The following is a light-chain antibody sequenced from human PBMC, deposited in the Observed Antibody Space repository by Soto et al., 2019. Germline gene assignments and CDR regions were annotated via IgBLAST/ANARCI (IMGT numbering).Light chain of an antibody. CDR2: LGS. Sequence: DIVMTQSPLSLPVTPGEPASISCRSSQSLLHSNGYNYLDWYLQKLGQSPQLLIDLGSNRASGVPDRFSGSGSGTDFTLKISRVEAQDVGVYYCMQALQTPRTFGQGTKVEIK. CDR3: MQALQTPRT. V-gene: IGKV2-28*01. J-gene: IGKJ1*01. CDR1: QSLLHSNGYNY.